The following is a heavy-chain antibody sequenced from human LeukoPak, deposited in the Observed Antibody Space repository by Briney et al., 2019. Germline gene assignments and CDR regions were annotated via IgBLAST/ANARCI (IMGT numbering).Heavy chain of an antibody. CDR1: GFTFSSYS. D-gene: IGHD7-27*01. J-gene: IGHJ4*02. CDR2: ISSSSSII. Sequence: GGSRRLSCAASGFTFSSYSMNWVRQAPGKGLEWVSYISSSSSIISYADSVKGRFTISRDNAKNSLYLQMNSLRAEDTAVYSCARDLNWAFDYWGQGTLVTVS. V-gene: IGHV3-48*04. CDR3: ARDLNWAFDY.